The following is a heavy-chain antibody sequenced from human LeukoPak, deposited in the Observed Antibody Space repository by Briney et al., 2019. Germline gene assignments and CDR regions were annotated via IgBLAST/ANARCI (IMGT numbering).Heavy chain of an antibody. D-gene: IGHD1-26*01. CDR3: VRSGSYFSK. CDR2: INLDGNDK. CDR1: VYIHSSHC. Sequence: GRSVRLSCATWVYIHSSHCMSWVRQAPGKGLEWVANINLDGNDKNYVDSVKGRFTISRDNAKNSLYLQMNSLGAEDTAMYYCVRSGSYFSKWGQGTLVTVSS. J-gene: IGHJ4*02. V-gene: IGHV3-7*01.